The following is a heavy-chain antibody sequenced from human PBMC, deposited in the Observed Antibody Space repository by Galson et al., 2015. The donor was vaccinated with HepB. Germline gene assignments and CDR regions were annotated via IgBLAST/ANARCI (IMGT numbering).Heavy chain of an antibody. V-gene: IGHV3-30-3*01. CDR2: ISYDGNSK. D-gene: IGHD6-13*01. CDR3: AREKVAAVLSDALDT. CDR1: GFTFSTYS. J-gene: IGHJ5*02. Sequence: SLRLSCAASGFTFSTYSMHWVRQAPGKGLEWVGVISYDGNSKYYGDSVRGRFTISRDNSKNTLYPEMNSLRTDDTAVYYCAREKVAAVLSDALDTWGQGTLVAASS.